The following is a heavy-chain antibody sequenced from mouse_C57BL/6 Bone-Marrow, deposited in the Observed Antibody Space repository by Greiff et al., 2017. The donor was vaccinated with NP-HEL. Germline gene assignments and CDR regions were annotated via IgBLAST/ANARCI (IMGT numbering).Heavy chain of an antibody. CDR3: TTGGSSPYAMDY. CDR1: GFNIKDDY. CDR2: IDPENGDT. V-gene: IGHV14-4*01. Sequence: EVKVVESGAELVRPGASVKLSCTVSGFNIKDDYMHWVKQRPEQGLEWLGWIDPENGDTEYASKFQGKATITADTSSNTAYLPLSSLTSEDTAVYYCTTGGSSPYAMDYWGQGTSVTVSS. D-gene: IGHD1-1*01. J-gene: IGHJ4*01.